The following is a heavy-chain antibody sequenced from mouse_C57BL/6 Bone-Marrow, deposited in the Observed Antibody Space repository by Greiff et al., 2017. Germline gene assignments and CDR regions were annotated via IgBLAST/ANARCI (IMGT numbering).Heavy chain of an antibody. CDR2: IRNKANGYTT. V-gene: IGHV7-3*01. J-gene: IGHJ2*01. CDR3: ARYILGRDWFDY. D-gene: IGHD4-1*01. Sequence: EVQGVESGGGLVQPGGSLSLSCAASGFTFTDYYMSWVRQPPGKALEWLGFIRNKANGYTTEYSASVKGRFTISRDNSQSILYLQMNALGAEDSATYYCARYILGRDWFDYWGQGTTLTVSS. CDR1: GFTFTDYY.